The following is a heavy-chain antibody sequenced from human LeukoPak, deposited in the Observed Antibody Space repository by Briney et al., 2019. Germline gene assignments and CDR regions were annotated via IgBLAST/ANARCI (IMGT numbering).Heavy chain of an antibody. V-gene: IGHV3-30*18. J-gene: IGHJ4*02. D-gene: IGHD3-10*01. CDR2: ISYDGSNK. Sequence: GTSLRLSCAASGFTFSSYGMHWVRQAPGKGLEWVAVISYDGSNKYYADSVKGRFTISRDNSKNTLYLQMNSLRAEDTAVYYCAKVKAALLWFGTIFAYWGQGTLVTVSS. CDR3: AKVKAALLWFGTIFAY. CDR1: GFTFSSYG.